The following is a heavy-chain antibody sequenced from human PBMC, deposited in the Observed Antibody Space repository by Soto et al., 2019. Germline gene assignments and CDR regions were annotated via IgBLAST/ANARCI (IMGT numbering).Heavy chain of an antibody. CDR1: GGTFSSYA. CDR3: ARDVPVRGVIAAFHNWFDP. J-gene: IGHJ5*02. D-gene: IGHD3-10*01. CDR2: IIPIFGTA. Sequence: ASVKVSCKASGGTFSSYAISWVRQAPGQGLEWMGGIIPIFGTANYAQKFQGRVTITADESTSTAYMELSSLRSEDTAVYYCARDVPVRGVIAAFHNWFDPWGQGTLVTVSS. V-gene: IGHV1-69*13.